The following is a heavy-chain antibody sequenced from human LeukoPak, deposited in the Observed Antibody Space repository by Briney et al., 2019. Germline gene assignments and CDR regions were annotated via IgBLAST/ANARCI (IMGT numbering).Heavy chain of an antibody. CDR3: AGLFGGSFSSVDY. J-gene: IGHJ4*02. D-gene: IGHD1-26*01. V-gene: IGHV5-51*01. CDR2: IYPGDSET. CDR1: GYSFTSYW. Sequence: GESLKISCKGSGYSFTSYWIGWVRQMPGTGLEWMGIIYPGDSETIYSPSFQGQVAFSSDKSISTAYLQWSSLKASDTAMYYCAGLFGGSFSSVDYWGQGTLVTVSS.